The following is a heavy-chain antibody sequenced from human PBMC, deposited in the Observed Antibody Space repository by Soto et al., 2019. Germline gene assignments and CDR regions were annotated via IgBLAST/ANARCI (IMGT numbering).Heavy chain of an antibody. Sequence: SVKVSCKASGGTFSSYAISWVRQAPGQGLEWMGGIIPIFGTANYAQKFQGRATITADESTSTAYMELSSLRSEDTAVYYCAREGRDGYIHRYFQHWGQGTLVTVSS. CDR3: AREGRDGYIHRYFQH. D-gene: IGHD5-12*01. CDR1: GGTFSSYA. J-gene: IGHJ1*01. CDR2: IIPIFGTA. V-gene: IGHV1-69*13.